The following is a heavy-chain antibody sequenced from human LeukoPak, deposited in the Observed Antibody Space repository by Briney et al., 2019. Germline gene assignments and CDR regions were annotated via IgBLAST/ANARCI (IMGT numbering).Heavy chain of an antibody. CDR3: AIGPGGLFHY. CDR1: GFTFSTYA. V-gene: IGHV3-23*01. Sequence: PGGSLRLSCAASGFTFSTYAMSWVRQAPGKGLEWVSTIGGSGGGTYYAESVKGRFIISRDTSKNTLFLQMNSLRAEDTAVYYCAIGPGGLFHYWGQGTLVTVSS. J-gene: IGHJ4*02. CDR2: IGGSGGGT. D-gene: IGHD4-23*01.